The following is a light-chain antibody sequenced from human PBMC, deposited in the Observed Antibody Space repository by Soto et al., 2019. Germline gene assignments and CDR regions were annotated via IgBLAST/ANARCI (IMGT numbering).Light chain of an antibody. CDR1: QGISSL. V-gene: IGKV3-15*01. CDR2: AAS. J-gene: IGKJ5*01. Sequence: EIVLTQSPATLSVSPGERATLSCRASQGISSLLAWYQQKPGQAPRLLIYAASTRAAGISARFSGSGSGTDFTLTISSLQSEDFAIYYCQQYYDWPITFGQGTRLDIK. CDR3: QQYYDWPIT.